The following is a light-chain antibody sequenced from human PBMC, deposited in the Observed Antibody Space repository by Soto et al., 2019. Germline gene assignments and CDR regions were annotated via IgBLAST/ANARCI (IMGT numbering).Light chain of an antibody. Sequence: QSVLTQPASVSGSPGQSIAISCTGVRTDVDGYDYVSWYQQHPGQAPQLIIYDVYNRPSGVSHRFSGSKSGDTASLTISGLKADNEANSYCTSNTRGTPFYVLAIGTKV. J-gene: IGLJ1*01. V-gene: IGLV2-14*03. CDR1: RTDVDGYDY. CDR3: TSNTRGTPFYV. CDR2: DVY.